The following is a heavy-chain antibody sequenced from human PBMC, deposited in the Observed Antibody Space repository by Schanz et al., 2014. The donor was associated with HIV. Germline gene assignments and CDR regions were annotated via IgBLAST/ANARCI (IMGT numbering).Heavy chain of an antibody. CDR3: AKVDAAHKHIGAAGD. D-gene: IGHD6-13*01. Sequence: QVQLVESGGGVVQPGRSLRLSCAASGFTFSSYGMHWVRQAPGKGLEWVAVISYDGSNKYYADSVKGRFTISRDISKNTLYLQMNSLRAEDTAVYYCAKVDAAHKHIGAAGDWGQGTLVTVSS. V-gene: IGHV3-33*05. J-gene: IGHJ4*02. CDR2: ISYDGSNK. CDR1: GFTFSSYG.